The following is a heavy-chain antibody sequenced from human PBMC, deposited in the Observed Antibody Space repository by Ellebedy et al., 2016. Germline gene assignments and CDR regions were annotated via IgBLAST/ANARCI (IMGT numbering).Heavy chain of an antibody. V-gene: IGHV3-48*01. CDR3: TRDLDF. CDR1: GFAFSTYI. CDR2: ISGIGDTI. J-gene: IGHJ4*02. Sequence: GESLKISCAASGFAFSTYIMNWVRQAPGKGLEWISFISGIGDTIYYADSVKGRFTISRDNAKNSVFLQMNSLGAEDTAVYYCTRDLDFWGQGILVTVSS.